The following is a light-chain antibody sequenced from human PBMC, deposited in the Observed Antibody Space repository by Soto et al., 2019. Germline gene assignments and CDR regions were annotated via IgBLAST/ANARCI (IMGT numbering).Light chain of an antibody. J-gene: IGKJ2*01. V-gene: IGKV1-33*01. CDR3: QHYDSVPPYT. CDR1: QDIDNY. CDR2: DAS. Sequence: DIQMTQSPSSLSASVGDRITITCQASQDIDNYLNWYQQRPGQAPKLLIYDASYLETGVPSRFSGRGSGTNFSFTISSLQPEDFATYYCQHYDSVPPYTFGQGTRLDLK.